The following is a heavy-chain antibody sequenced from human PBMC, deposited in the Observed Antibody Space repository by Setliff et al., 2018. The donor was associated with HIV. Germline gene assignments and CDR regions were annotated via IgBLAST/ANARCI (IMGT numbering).Heavy chain of an antibody. Sequence: GGSLRLSWETSGFIFTNAWMSWVRQSPRKGLEWLARIKSKSDGGTTSYAAPVKDRFTISRDDSRNTLYLQMNSMKSDDTATYYCVGHYYDPLTGYYVWFFDVWGRGTLVTVSS. V-gene: IGHV3-15*05. D-gene: IGHD3-9*01. J-gene: IGHJ2*01. CDR1: GFIFTNAW. CDR2: IKSKSDGGTT. CDR3: VGHYYDPLTGYYVWFFDV.